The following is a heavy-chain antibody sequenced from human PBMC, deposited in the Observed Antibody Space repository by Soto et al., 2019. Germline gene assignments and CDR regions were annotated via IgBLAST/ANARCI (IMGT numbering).Heavy chain of an antibody. CDR3: ARDQGYSSGWYDY. D-gene: IGHD6-19*01. Sequence: QVQLVQSGAEVKKPGSSVKVSCKASGGTFRSYTISWVRQAPGQGLEWMGRIIPILGIANYAQKFQGRVTITADKSTSTAYMELSSLRSEDTAVYYCARDQGYSSGWYDYWGQGTLVTVSS. J-gene: IGHJ4*02. V-gene: IGHV1-69*08. CDR1: GGTFRSYT. CDR2: IIPILGIA.